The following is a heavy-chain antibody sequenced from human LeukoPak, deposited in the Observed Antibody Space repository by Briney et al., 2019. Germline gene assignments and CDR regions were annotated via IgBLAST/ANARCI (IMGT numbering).Heavy chain of an antibody. Sequence: ASVKVSCKASGYTFTSYYMHWVRQAPGQGLEWMGIINPSGGSTSYAQKFQGRVTMTRDTSTSTVYMELSSLRSEDTAVYYCARDRRYYGLGSYLALSGVHWFDPWGQGTLVTVSS. D-gene: IGHD3-10*01. CDR3: ARDRRYYGLGSYLALSGVHWFDP. J-gene: IGHJ5*02. CDR2: INPSGGST. CDR1: GYTFTSYY. V-gene: IGHV1-46*01.